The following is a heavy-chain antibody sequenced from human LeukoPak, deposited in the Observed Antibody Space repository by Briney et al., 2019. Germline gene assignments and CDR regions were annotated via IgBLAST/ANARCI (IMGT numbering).Heavy chain of an antibody. D-gene: IGHD3-3*01. CDR2: INPNSGGT. CDR1: GYTFTGYY. CDR3: ARESNYDFWSGYYPRPIDY. J-gene: IGHJ4*02. V-gene: IGHV1-2*02. Sequence: ASVKVSCKASGYTFTGYYMHWVRQAPGQGLEWMGWINPNSGGTNYAQKFQGRVTMTRDTSISTAYMELSSLRSDDTAVYYCARESNYDFWSGYYPRPIDYWGQGTLVTVSS.